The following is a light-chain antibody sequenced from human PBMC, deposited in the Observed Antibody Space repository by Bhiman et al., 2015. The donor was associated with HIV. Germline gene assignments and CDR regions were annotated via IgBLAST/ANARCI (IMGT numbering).Light chain of an antibody. V-gene: IGLV2-14*01. Sequence: QSALTQPASVSGSPGQSITISCTGTSRDIGVYNYVSWYQQRPGKAPKLMISDVSKRPSGVSNRFSGSKSGNTASLTISGLQAEDEADYYCSSYTSSSTVVFGGGTKLTVL. CDR3: SSYTSSSTVV. J-gene: IGLJ2*01. CDR1: SRDIGVYNY. CDR2: DVS.